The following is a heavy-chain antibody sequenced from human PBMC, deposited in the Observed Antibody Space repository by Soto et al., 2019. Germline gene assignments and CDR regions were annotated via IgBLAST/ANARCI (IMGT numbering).Heavy chain of an antibody. Sequence: LRLSCNASGFTVSSSYMSWVRQAPGMGLEWVAVIESGGSTHYADSVKGRFTISRDNSKNMIYLQLHTLRAEDTAVYYCAKDLGPLRLLNYYFYGLDVWGQGTTVTVSS. CDR3: AKDLGPLRLLNYYFYGLDV. D-gene: IGHD2-15*01. CDR1: GFTVSSSY. V-gene: IGHV3-53*01. J-gene: IGHJ6*02. CDR2: IESGGST.